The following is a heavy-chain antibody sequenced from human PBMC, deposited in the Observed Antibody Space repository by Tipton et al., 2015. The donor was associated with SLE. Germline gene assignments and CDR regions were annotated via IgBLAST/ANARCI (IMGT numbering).Heavy chain of an antibody. D-gene: IGHD2-21*02. J-gene: IGHJ3*02. V-gene: IGHV4-39*07. CDR2: INHRGST. Sequence: TLSLTCTVSGGSISSDSHYWGWIRQPPGKGLEWIGEINHRGSTNYKPSLKSRVTISVDTSKNQFSLKLGSVTAADTAVYYCARRRHSGDSSDAFDIWGQGTMVTVYS. CDR3: ARRRHSGDSSDAFDI. CDR1: GGSISSDSHY.